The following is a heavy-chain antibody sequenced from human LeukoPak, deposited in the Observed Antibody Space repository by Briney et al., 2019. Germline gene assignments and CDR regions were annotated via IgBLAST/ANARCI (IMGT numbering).Heavy chain of an antibody. V-gene: IGHV3-30*03. D-gene: IGHD3-22*01. CDR3: ATYYYDSSGQGYFDY. CDR2: ISYDGSNK. Sequence: GSLRLSCAASGFTFSSYGMHWVRQAPGKGLEWVAVISYDGSNKYYADSVKGRFTISRDNSKNTLYLQMNSLRAEDTAVYYCATYYYDSSGQGYFDYWGQGTLVTVSS. CDR1: GFTFSSYG. J-gene: IGHJ4*02.